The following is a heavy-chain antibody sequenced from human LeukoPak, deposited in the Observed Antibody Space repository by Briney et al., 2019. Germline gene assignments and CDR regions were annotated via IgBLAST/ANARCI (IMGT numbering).Heavy chain of an antibody. CDR3: AKDPTHYSSSWFDC. J-gene: IGHJ5*01. CDR1: GFTFSSYG. V-gene: IGHV3-30*02. CDR2: IRYDGSNK. Sequence: GGSLRLSCAASGFTFSSYGMHWVRQAPGKGLEWVAFIRYDGSNKYYADSVKGRFTISRDNSKNTLYLQMNSLRAEDTAVYYCAKDPTHYSSSWFDCWGQGTLVTVSS. D-gene: IGHD6-13*01.